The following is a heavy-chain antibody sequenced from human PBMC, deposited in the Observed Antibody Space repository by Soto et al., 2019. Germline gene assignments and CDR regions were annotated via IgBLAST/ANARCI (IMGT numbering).Heavy chain of an antibody. CDR3: AHSFYWGYSFDS. V-gene: IGHV2-5*02. J-gene: IGHJ4*02. D-gene: IGHD2-8*02. Sequence: QITLKESGPPLVKPTQALTLTCTFSGFSLSTSGVGVGWIRQPPGKALEWLALIYWDDDKRYSPSLKTRLTPTQDTPKSPLVRRMTHRDPVATATYYFAHSFYWGYSFDSWGQGTLVTVSS. CDR2: IYWDDDK. CDR1: GFSLSTSGVG.